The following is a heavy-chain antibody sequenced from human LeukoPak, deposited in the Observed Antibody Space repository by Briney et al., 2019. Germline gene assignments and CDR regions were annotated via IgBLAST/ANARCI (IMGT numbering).Heavy chain of an antibody. J-gene: IGHJ4*02. CDR1: GYTFTGYY. Sequence: VASVKVSCKASGYTFTGYYMHWVRQAPGQGLEWMGWINPNSGGTNYAQKFQGRVTMTRDTSISTAYMELSRLRSDDTAVYYCARDRLSSGWSRVVLGYWGQGTLVTVSS. V-gene: IGHV1-2*02. CDR3: ARDRLSSGWSRVVLGY. D-gene: IGHD6-19*01. CDR2: INPNSGGT.